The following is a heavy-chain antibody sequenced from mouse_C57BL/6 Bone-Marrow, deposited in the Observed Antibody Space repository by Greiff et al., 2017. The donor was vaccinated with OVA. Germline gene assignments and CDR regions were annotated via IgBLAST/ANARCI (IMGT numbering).Heavy chain of an antibody. CDR2: IDPSDSEP. D-gene: IGHD2-2*01. J-gene: IGHJ2*01. Sequence: VQLQQPGAVLVRPGSSVKLSCKASGYTFTSYWMHWVKQRPIQGLEWIGNIDPSDSEPHYNQKLKYKATLTVDKSSSTAYMQLSSLTSEDAAVYDCARKVTRDYWGQGTTLTVSS. V-gene: IGHV1-52*01. CDR3: ARKVTRDY. CDR1: GYTFTSYW.